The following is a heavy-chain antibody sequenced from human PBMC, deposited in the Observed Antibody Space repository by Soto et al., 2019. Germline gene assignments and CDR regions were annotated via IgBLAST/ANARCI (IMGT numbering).Heavy chain of an antibody. V-gene: IGHV3-30*18. CDR3: GKATYSGSNYYSGMDV. J-gene: IGHJ6*02. CDR2: ISYDGSNK. D-gene: IGHD1-26*01. CDR1: GFTFSSYG. Sequence: GGSLRLSCAASGFTFSSYGMHWVRQAPGKGLEWVAVISYDGSNKYYADSVRGRFAISRDNSKNTLYLQMNSLRAEDTAVYYCGKATYSGSNYYSGMDVWGQGTTVTVSS.